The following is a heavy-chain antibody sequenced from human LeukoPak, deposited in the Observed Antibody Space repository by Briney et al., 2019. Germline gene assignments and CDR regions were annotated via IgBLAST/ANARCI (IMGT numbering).Heavy chain of an antibody. CDR2: VYYNGST. Sequence: SETLSLTCTVSGGSINSHYWSWIRQPPGKGLEWIGYVYYNGSTSYNPSLESRVTILVDTSKNQFSLKLSSVTAADTAVYYCATSLTAYSSSYPFDNWGQGTLVTVSS. V-gene: IGHV4-59*11. CDR3: ATSLTAYSSSYPFDN. CDR1: GGSINSHY. J-gene: IGHJ4*02. D-gene: IGHD6-13*01.